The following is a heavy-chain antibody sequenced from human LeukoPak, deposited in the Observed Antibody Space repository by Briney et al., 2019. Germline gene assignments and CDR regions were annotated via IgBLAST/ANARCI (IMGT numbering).Heavy chain of an antibody. J-gene: IGHJ3*02. CDR2: VSYSSGYT. D-gene: IGHD3-10*01. CDR3: ARPLQGVIGFDYCSACDI. CDR1: GFTFSSYS. Sequence: PGGSLRLSCAASGFTFSSYSMNWVRLAPGKGLEWVSSVSYSSGYTHYADSVKGRFTISRDNAKNQLYLQMNRLSAEETAVYYCARPLQGVIGFDYCSACDIWGQGTMVTVSS. V-gene: IGHV3-21*01.